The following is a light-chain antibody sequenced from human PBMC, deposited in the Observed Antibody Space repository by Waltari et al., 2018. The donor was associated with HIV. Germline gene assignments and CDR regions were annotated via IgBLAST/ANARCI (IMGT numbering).Light chain of an antibody. CDR1: SIDIVSYDY. Sequence: QSALTQPASVSGSPGQSITFSCTGTSIDIVSYDYVSCYRQHPYKSPQLLIYYVFYRPSGVSHRFSGSKAGNTASLTISGLQAEDEAVYSCISYTTTNTIIFGGGTKLTVL. CDR3: ISYTTTNTII. CDR2: YVF. V-gene: IGLV2-14*03. J-gene: IGLJ2*01.